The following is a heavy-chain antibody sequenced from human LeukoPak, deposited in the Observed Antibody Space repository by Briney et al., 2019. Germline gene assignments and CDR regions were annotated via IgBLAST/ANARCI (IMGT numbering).Heavy chain of an antibody. CDR1: GFTFSSYA. D-gene: IGHD4-23*01. CDR3: ARDDGGNFNDAFDI. J-gene: IGHJ3*02. CDR2: ISGGST. Sequence: GGSLRLSCAASGFTFSSYAMSWVRQAPGKGLEWVSAISGGSTYYADSVKGRFTISRDNSKNTLYLQMNSLRAEDTAVYYCARDDGGNFNDAFDIWGQGTMVAVSS. V-gene: IGHV3-23*01.